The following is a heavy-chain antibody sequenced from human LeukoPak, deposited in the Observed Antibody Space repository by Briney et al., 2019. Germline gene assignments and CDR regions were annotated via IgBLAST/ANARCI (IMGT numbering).Heavy chain of an antibody. CDR1: GGSISSSSHS. J-gene: IGHJ5*02. CDR2: IYYTGRT. CDR3: AQSLGSSNWIGNWFDP. V-gene: IGHV4-39*01. Sequence: SETLSLTCTVSGGSISSSSHSWGWIRQPPGKGLEWTGSIYYTGRTYYNPSLKSRVTISVDTSKNQFTLKLSSVTAADTAVYYCAQSLGSSNWIGNWFDPWGQGTLVTVSS. D-gene: IGHD6-13*01.